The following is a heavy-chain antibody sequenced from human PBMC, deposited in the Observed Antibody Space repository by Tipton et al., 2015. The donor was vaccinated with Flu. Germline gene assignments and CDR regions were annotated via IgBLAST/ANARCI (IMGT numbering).Heavy chain of an antibody. CDR1: GYSFTSYW. CDR3: ASTNSGSYSLNYYYYGMDV. J-gene: IGHJ6*02. D-gene: IGHD1-26*01. CDR2: IYPGDSDT. Sequence: VQLVQSGAEVKKPGESLKISCKGSGYSFTSYWIGWVRQMPGKGLEWMGIIYPGDSDTRYSPSFQGQVTISADKSISTAYLQWSSLKASDTAMYYCASTNSGSYSLNYYYYGMDVWGQGTTVTVSS. V-gene: IGHV5-51*01.